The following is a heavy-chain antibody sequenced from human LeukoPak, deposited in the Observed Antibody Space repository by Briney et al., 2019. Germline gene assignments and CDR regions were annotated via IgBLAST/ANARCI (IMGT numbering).Heavy chain of an antibody. Sequence: SETLSLTCDVSGDFFKNYWWGWVRQPPGKGLEWIGRVYATGSTRFNPSLKSRLTMSMDTSTNQLSPKLTSVTAADTAVYFCARQGFTVSYYFLDYWSQGTLVAVSS. CDR2: VYATGST. J-gene: IGHJ4*02. CDR3: ARQGFTVSYYFLDY. D-gene: IGHD3-10*01. CDR1: GDFFKNYW. V-gene: IGHV4-4*07.